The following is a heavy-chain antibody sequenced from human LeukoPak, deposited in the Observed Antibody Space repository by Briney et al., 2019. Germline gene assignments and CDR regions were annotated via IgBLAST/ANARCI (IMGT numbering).Heavy chain of an antibody. V-gene: IGHV3-21*01. CDR2: ISSSSSYI. CDR1: GFTFSSYS. Sequence: PGGSLRLSCAASGFTFSSYSMNWVRQAPWKGLEWVSSISSSSSYIYYADSVKSRFTISRDNAKNSLYLQMNSLRAEDTAVYYCARDLFKESIAAAGDAFDIWGQGTMVTVSS. J-gene: IGHJ3*02. D-gene: IGHD6-13*01. CDR3: ARDLFKESIAAAGDAFDI.